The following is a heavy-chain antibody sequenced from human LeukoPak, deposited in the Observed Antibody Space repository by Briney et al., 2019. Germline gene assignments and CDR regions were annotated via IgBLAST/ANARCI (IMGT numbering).Heavy chain of an antibody. J-gene: IGHJ6*03. D-gene: IGHD3-3*01. CDR3: IRSQYDFWSGYCPTGDYYYYMDV. V-gene: IGHV3-49*04. CDR2: IRSKSYGGTT. CDR1: EFTFGDYA. Sequence: GGSLRLSCTVSEFTFGDYAMSWVRQAPGKGLEWVGFIRSKSYGGTTEFAASVKGRFTISRDDSRNIAYLQMNSLKTEDTAVYYCIRSQYDFWSGYCPTGDYYYYMDVWGKGTTVTVSS.